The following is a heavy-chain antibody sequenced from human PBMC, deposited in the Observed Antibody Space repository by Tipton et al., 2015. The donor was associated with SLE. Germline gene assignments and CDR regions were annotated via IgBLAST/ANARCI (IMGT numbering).Heavy chain of an antibody. CDR2: IHTTGST. V-gene: IGHV4-61*02. J-gene: IGHJ6*03. D-gene: IGHD2-8*01. CDR3: ARVLGSRYCTNGVCTSPYYFYYYMDV. Sequence: LRLSCTVSGASIGSGSHFWTWIRQLAGKGPEYVGRIHTTGSTNYNPSLKSRVAISIDTSKNQFSLNLSSVAAADTALYYCARVLGSRYCTNGVCTSPYYFYYYMDVWGRGTSVTVSS. CDR1: GASIGSGSHF.